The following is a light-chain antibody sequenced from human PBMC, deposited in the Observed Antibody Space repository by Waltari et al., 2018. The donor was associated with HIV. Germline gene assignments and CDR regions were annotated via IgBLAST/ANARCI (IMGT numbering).Light chain of an antibody. V-gene: IGLV2-23*02. J-gene: IGLJ2*01. CDR2: EVS. CDR1: SSDFGSYTL. Sequence: QSALTQPASVSGSFGQSITISCTGTSSDFGSYTLFSWYQYHPGKAPKLIIYEVSKLPSGVSNRFSGSKSGNTASLTVSGLQAEDEAHYYCCSYARSGIPFGGGTKLTVL. CDR3: CSYARSGIP.